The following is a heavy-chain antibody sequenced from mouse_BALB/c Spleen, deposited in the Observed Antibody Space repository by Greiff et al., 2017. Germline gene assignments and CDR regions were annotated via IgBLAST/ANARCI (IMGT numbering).Heavy chain of an antibody. V-gene: IGHV5-12-2*01. J-gene: IGHJ3*01. CDR2: ISNGGGST. CDR1: GFTFSSYT. Sequence: EVQRVESGGGLVQPGGSLKLSCAASGFTFSSYTMSWVRQTPEKRLEWVAYISNGGGSTYYPDTVKGRFTISRDNAKNTLYLQMSSLKSEDTAMYYCARADGYYEFAYWGQGTLVTVSA. D-gene: IGHD2-3*01. CDR3: ARADGYYEFAY.